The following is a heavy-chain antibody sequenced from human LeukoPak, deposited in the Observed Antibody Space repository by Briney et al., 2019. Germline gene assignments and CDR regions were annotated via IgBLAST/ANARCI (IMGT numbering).Heavy chain of an antibody. D-gene: IGHD3-22*01. V-gene: IGHV3-11*01. Sequence: GGSLRLSCAASGFTFRDYFMSWIRQAPGKGLEWVAYTNTAGNTIYYADSMKGRFTISRDNAKTSLYLQMNTLRAEDTAVYYCARATYDSSAVDAFDIWGQGTIVTVSP. CDR1: GFTFRDYF. J-gene: IGHJ3*02. CDR3: ARATYDSSAVDAFDI. CDR2: TNTAGNTI.